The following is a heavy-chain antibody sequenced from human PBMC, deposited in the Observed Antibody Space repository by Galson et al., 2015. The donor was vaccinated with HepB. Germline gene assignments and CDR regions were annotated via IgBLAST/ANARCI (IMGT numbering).Heavy chain of an antibody. Sequence: SLRLSCAASGFTFSSYSMNWVRQAPGKGLEWVSSISSSSSYIYYADSVKGRFTISRDNAKNSLYLQMNSLRPEDTAVYYCVRDLYDFVWGSFLHWGQGTLVTVSS. J-gene: IGHJ4*02. D-gene: IGHD3-16*01. CDR1: GFTFSSYS. CDR3: VRDLYDFVWGSFLH. V-gene: IGHV3-21*01. CDR2: ISSSSSYI.